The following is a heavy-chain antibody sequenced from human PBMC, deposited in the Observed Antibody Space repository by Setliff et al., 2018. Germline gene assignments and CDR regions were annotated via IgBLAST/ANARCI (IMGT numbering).Heavy chain of an antibody. CDR3: ARSLGSGSYYNPRPFYSDY. V-gene: IGHV4-61*09. CDR2: IDPSGNT. Sequence: SETLSLTCTVSGGSISSGSNYWSWIRQPAGRGLEWIGHIDPSGNTNYHPSLKSRVTISGDTSKNQFSLKLTSVTAADTAVYFCARSLGSGSYYNPRPFYSDYWGQGTLVTVSS. J-gene: IGHJ4*02. D-gene: IGHD3-10*01. CDR1: GGSISSGSNY.